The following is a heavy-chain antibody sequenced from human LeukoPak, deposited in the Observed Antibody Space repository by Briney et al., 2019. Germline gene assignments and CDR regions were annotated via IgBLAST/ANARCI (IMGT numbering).Heavy chain of an antibody. Sequence: GGSLRLSCAASGFTFSTYWMSWVRQAPGKGLEWVANIKQDGSDKYYVDSVKGRFTISRDNAKNSLFLQMNSLRAEDTSVYYCARVRCSSNSCFPDYWGQGTLVTVSS. V-gene: IGHV3-7*01. J-gene: IGHJ4*02. D-gene: IGHD2-2*01. CDR3: ARVRCSSNSCFPDY. CDR2: IKQDGSDK. CDR1: GFTFSTYW.